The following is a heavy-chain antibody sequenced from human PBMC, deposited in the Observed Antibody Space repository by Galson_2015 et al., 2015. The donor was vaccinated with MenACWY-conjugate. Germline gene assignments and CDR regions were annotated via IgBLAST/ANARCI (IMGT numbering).Heavy chain of an antibody. J-gene: IGHJ6*02. CDR2: ISGSGANT. CDR3: AKTQKLIYFYYGMDV. D-gene: IGHD6-6*01. Sequence: SLRLSCAASGFTFRDYAMTWVRLAPGTGLEWISAISGSGANTYYADSVKGRFTISRDNSKDTVYLQLNSLRAEDTAVYYCAKTQKLIYFYYGMDVWGQGTTVPVSS. CDR1: GFTFRDYA. V-gene: IGHV3-23*01.